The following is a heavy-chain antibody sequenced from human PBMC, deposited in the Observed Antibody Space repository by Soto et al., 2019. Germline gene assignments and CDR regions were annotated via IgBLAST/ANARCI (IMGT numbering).Heavy chain of an antibody. CDR1: GFTFSNAW. V-gene: IGHV3-15*01. CDR2: IKSKTDVGTT. CDR3: RVVVVAATDY. Sequence: EVQLVESGGGLVKPGGSLRLSCAASGFTFSNAWMSWVRQAPGKGLEWVGRIKSKTDVGTTDYAAPVKGRFTISRDDSKNTLDLKMNSLKTEDTAVYYCRVVVVAATDYWGQGTLVTVSS. J-gene: IGHJ4*02. D-gene: IGHD2-15*01.